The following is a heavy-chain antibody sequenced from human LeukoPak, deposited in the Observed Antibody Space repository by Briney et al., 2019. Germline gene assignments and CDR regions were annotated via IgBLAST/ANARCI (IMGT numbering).Heavy chain of an antibody. CDR3: ARGLKQWLGSYFDY. D-gene: IGHD6-19*01. CDR1: GGSFSGYY. CDR2: INHSGST. V-gene: IGHV4-34*01. J-gene: IGHJ4*02. Sequence: SETLSLTCAVYGGSFSGYYWSWIRQPPGKGLEWIGEINHSGSTNYNPSPKSRVTISVDTSKNQFSLKLSSVTAADTAVYYCARGLKQWLGSYFDYWGQGTLVTVSS.